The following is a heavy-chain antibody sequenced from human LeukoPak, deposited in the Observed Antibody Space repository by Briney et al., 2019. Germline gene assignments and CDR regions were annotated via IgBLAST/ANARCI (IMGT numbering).Heavy chain of an antibody. CDR1: GFTFNNYA. CDR2: ISGVGGNT. D-gene: IGHD6-13*01. Sequence: GGSLRLSCAASGFTFNNYALSWVRQAPGKGLEWISAISGVGGNTYYADSVKGRFTISSDISKNTLYLQMNSLRAEDTAVYYCARGMGSSWYYFDYWGQETLVTVSS. CDR3: ARGMGSSWYYFDY. J-gene: IGHJ4*02. V-gene: IGHV3-23*01.